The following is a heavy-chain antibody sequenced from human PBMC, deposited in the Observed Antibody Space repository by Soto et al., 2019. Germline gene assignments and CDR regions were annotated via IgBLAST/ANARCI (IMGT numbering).Heavy chain of an antibody. CDR3: TRKTPPTGMEF. V-gene: IGHV3-13*01. J-gene: IGHJ6*02. D-gene: IGHD3-9*01. Sequence: EVQLVESRGGLVQPGGSLRLSCAASGFTLSSYDIHWVRQATGEGLAWVSGIGSGGDTHYADSVKGRFIISREDGKNSLYLQMNNLRVGDTAVYYCTRKTPPTGMEFWGHGATVTVSS. CDR2: IGSGGDT. CDR1: GFTLSSYD.